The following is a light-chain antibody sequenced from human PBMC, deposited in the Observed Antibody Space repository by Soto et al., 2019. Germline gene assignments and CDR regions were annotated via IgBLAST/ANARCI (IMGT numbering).Light chain of an antibody. V-gene: IGKV1-5*01. J-gene: IGKJ1*01. Sequence: DIQMTQSPSTLSASGGDRVTITCRALQSISSWLAWYQQKPGKAPKLLIYDASSLESGVPSRFSGSGSGTELIRSISSLQPYDFATYYCQQYNSYCTFGQGTKVEIK. CDR1: QSISSW. CDR3: QQYNSYCT. CDR2: DAS.